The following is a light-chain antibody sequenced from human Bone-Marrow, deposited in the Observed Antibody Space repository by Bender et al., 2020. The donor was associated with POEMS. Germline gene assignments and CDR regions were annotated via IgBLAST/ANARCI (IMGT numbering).Light chain of an antibody. Sequence: QSVLTQPASVSGSPGQSITFSCTGTSSDVGTYNLVSWYQQHPGKAPKVLIYEVSERPSGVSTRFSGSKSGNTASLTISGLQADDEADYYCAAYTGTTVVFGGGTKLTVL. CDR1: SSDVGTYNL. V-gene: IGLV2-23*02. J-gene: IGLJ2*01. CDR3: AAYTGTTVV. CDR2: EVS.